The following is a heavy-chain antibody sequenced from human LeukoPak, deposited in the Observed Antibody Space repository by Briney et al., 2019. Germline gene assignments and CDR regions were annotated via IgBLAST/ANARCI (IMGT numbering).Heavy chain of an antibody. V-gene: IGHV3-23*01. Sequence: TGGSLRLSCAASGFTFSSYAMSWVRQAPGKGLEWVSAISGSGGSTYYADSVKGRFTISRDNSKNTLYLQMNSLGAEDTAVYYCAKGDYYDSSGYYYDYFDYWGQGTLVTVSS. CDR2: ISGSGGST. D-gene: IGHD3-22*01. CDR1: GFTFSSYA. CDR3: AKGDYYDSSGYYYDYFDY. J-gene: IGHJ4*02.